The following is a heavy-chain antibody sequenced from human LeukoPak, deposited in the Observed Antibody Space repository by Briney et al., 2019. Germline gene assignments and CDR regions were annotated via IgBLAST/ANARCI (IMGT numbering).Heavy chain of an antibody. J-gene: IGHJ5*02. CDR3: ARDPSESRITMVRGVSNWFDP. CDR1: GGTFTSYA. D-gene: IGHD3-10*01. CDR2: IIPIFGTA. Sequence: SVKVSCKASGGTFTSYAISWVGQAAGQGGEGRGGIIPIFGTANYAQKFQGRGTITTDEYTSTAYMEMSSQRGGDRAVYYCARDPSESRITMVRGVSNWFDPWGQGTLVTVSS. V-gene: IGHV1-69*05.